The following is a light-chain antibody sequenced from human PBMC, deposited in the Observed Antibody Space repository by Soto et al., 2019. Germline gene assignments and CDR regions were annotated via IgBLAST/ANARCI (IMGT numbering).Light chain of an antibody. CDR1: QSIGDY. Sequence: DIQMTQSPSSLSASVGDRVTIICRASQSIGDYLNWYQQKPGKAPKLLIYDASSLESGVPSRFSGSGSGTEFTLTISSLQPDDFATYYCQQYNSYSVTFGQGTTVDIK. CDR2: DAS. CDR3: QQYNSYSVT. J-gene: IGKJ1*01. V-gene: IGKV1-5*02.